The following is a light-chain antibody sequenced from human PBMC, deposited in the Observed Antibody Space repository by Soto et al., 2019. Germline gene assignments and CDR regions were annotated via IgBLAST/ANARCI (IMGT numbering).Light chain of an antibody. J-gene: IGLJ1*01. CDR3: QSYDSSNQVYA. CDR1: SGSIASNY. V-gene: IGLV6-57*02. Sequence: NFMLTQPHSVSESPGKTVTISCTGSSGSIASNYVQWYQQRPGSAPTTVIYEDNQRPSGVPDRFSGSIDSSSNSASLTISGLKTEDEADYYCQSYDSSNQVYAFGTGTKVTVL. CDR2: EDN.